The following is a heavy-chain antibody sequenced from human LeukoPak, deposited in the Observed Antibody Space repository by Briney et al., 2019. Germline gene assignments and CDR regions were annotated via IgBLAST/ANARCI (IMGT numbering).Heavy chain of an antibody. Sequence: GRSLRLSCAASGFTFSSYAMHWVRQAPGKGLEWVAVISYDGSNKYYADSVKGRFTISRDNSKNTLYLQMNSLRAEDTAVYYCARDRGCSSTSCRPSDYYGMDVWGQGTTVTVSS. CDR3: ARDRGCSSTSCRPSDYYGMDV. CDR1: GFTFSSYA. D-gene: IGHD2-2*01. V-gene: IGHV3-30-3*01. J-gene: IGHJ6*02. CDR2: ISYDGSNK.